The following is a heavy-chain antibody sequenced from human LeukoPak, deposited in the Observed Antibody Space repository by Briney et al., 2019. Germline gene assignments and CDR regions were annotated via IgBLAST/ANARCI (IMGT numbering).Heavy chain of an antibody. Sequence: GGSLRLSCVASGFTFTQYWMTWVRQAPGKGPEWVARLHPDGSERNYVGSVEGRFTVFGDNAKSSLFLQMHSLRVEDTAVYYCARGGYSFDYLGQGTLVTLPS. CDR1: GFTFTQYW. V-gene: IGHV3-7*01. D-gene: IGHD5-12*01. CDR3: ARGGYSFDY. J-gene: IGHJ4*02. CDR2: LHPDGSER.